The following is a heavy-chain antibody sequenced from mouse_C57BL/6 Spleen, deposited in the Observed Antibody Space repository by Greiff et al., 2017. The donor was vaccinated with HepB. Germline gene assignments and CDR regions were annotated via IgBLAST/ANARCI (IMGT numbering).Heavy chain of an antibody. CDR1: GYSITSGYD. CDR2: ISYSGST. V-gene: IGHV3-1*01. J-gene: IGHJ2*01. CDR3: ARANLGYFDY. Sequence: EVHLVESGPGMVKPSQSLSLTCTVTGYSITSGYDWHWIRHFPGNKLEWMGYISYSGSTNYNPSLKSRISITHDTSKNHFFLKLNSVTTEDTATYYCARANLGYFDYWGQGTTLTVSS.